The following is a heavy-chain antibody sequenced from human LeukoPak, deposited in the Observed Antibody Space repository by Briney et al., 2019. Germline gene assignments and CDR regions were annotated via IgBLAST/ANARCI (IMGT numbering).Heavy chain of an antibody. CDR2: INTDGNTR. Sequence: GSLRLPCATSGFNFSTSWMDLVRPATGEGVVWVSRINTDGNTRNYADSVKGRFTISRDNAKNTLYLQMNSLRAEDTAVYYCVRDMGYYDKVWGQGTLVTVSS. CDR1: GFNFSTSW. J-gene: IGHJ4*02. CDR3: VRDMGYYDKV. V-gene: IGHV3-74*01. D-gene: IGHD3-22*01.